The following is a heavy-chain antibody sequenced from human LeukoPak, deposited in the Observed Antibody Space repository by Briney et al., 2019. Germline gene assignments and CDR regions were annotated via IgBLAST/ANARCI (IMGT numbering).Heavy chain of an antibody. CDR2: IWYDGSNK. J-gene: IGHJ4*02. CDR1: GFTFSSYG. Sequence: PGGSLRLSCAASGFTFSSYGMHWVRQAPGKGLEWVAVIWYDGSNKYYADSVKGRFTISRDNSKNTLYLQMNSLRAEDMAVYYCARAYCSGGSCYPSNFDYWGQGTLATVSS. CDR3: ARAYCSGGSCYPSNFDY. V-gene: IGHV3-33*01. D-gene: IGHD2-15*01.